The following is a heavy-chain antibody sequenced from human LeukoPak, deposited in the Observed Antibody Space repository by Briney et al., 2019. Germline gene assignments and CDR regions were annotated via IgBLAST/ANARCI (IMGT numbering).Heavy chain of an antibody. D-gene: IGHD2-2*01. J-gene: IGHJ5*02. Sequence: ASVKVSCKASGYTFTGYYMHWVRQAPGQGLEWMGWINPNSGGTNYAQKFQGRVTMTRDTSISTAYMELSRLRSDDTAVYYCARDRRYCSSTSCYGWFDPWGQGTLVTVS. CDR1: GYTFTGYY. CDR3: ARDRRYCSSTSCYGWFDP. V-gene: IGHV1-2*02. CDR2: INPNSGGT.